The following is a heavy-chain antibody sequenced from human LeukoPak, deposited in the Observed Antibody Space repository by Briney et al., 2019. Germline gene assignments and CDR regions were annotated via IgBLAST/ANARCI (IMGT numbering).Heavy chain of an antibody. CDR3: ARIRAIAAAGTQTYYFDY. Sequence: GGSLRLSCKGSGYSFTSYWIGWVRQIPGQGLEWMGIIYPGDCDTKYSQSFQGQVTISADKSFSTAYLQRSSLKASDTAMYYCARIRAIAAAGTQTYYFDYWGQGTLVTVSS. CDR1: GYSFTSYW. CDR2: IYPGDCDT. J-gene: IGHJ4*02. D-gene: IGHD6-13*01. V-gene: IGHV5-51*01.